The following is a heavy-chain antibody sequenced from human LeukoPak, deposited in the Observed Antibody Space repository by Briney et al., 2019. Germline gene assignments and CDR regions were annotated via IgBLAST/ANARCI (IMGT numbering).Heavy chain of an antibody. Sequence: SSETLSLTCTVSGGSISSYYWSWIRQPPGKGLEWIGYIYYSGSTNYNPSLRSRVTISVDTSKNQFSLKLSSVTAADTAVYYCARVALYSSGWYRGDAFDIWGQGTMVTVSS. V-gene: IGHV4-59*12. J-gene: IGHJ3*02. CDR1: GGSISSYY. D-gene: IGHD6-19*01. CDR3: ARVALYSSGWYRGDAFDI. CDR2: IYYSGST.